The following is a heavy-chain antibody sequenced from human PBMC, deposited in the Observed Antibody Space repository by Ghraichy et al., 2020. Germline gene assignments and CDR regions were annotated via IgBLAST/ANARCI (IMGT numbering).Heavy chain of an antibody. D-gene: IGHD6-19*01. Sequence: LSLTCAASGFTFSSYGMHWVRQAPGKGLEWVAVIWYDGSNKYYADSVKGRFTISRDNSKNTLYLQMNSLRAEDTAVYYCARDWFPRIAVADNGFDYWGPGTLVTVSS. CDR1: GFTFSSYG. CDR3: ARDWFPRIAVADNGFDY. CDR2: IWYDGSNK. V-gene: IGHV3-33*01. J-gene: IGHJ4*02.